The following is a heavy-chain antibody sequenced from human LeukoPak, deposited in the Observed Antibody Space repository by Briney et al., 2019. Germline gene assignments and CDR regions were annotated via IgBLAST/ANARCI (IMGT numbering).Heavy chain of an antibody. J-gene: IGHJ4*02. CDR1: GFAPSKDW. D-gene: IGHD6-19*01. Sequence: HPGGSLRLSCVASGFAPSKDWMHWVRQVPGKGLEWVSRISTDGRTTGYADSVKGRFTISRDNAKNTLFLEMNNLKVEDTAVYYCASFGQQWLESYWGLGTLVTVSS. CDR3: ASFGQQWLESY. CDR2: ISTDGRTT. V-gene: IGHV3-74*01.